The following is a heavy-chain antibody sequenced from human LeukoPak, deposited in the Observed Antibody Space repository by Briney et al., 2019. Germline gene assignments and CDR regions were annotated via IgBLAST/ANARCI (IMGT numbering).Heavy chain of an antibody. V-gene: IGHV3-7*01. J-gene: IGHJ6*04. Sequence: ETLSLTCPVYGGSFSGYYWSWVRQAPGKGREWVANIKQDVNEKYYVDSVKGRFTISRDNAKNSLYLQMNSLRAEDTAVYYCAELGITMIGGVWGKGTTVTISS. D-gene: IGHD3-10*02. CDR2: IKQDVNEK. CDR1: GGSFSGYY. CDR3: AELGITMIGGV.